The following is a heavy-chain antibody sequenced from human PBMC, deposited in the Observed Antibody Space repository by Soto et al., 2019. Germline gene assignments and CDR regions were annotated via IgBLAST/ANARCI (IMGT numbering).Heavy chain of an antibody. Sequence: TGGSMRLSCAASGFTFSSYSMNWVRQAPGKGLEWVSSISSSSSYIYYADSVKGRFTISRDNAKNSLYLQMNSLRAEDTAVYYCAGAGGITGSDWGQGTLVTVSS. J-gene: IGHJ4*02. V-gene: IGHV3-21*01. CDR1: GFTFSSYS. CDR2: ISSSSSYI. D-gene: IGHD1-20*01. CDR3: AGAGGITGSD.